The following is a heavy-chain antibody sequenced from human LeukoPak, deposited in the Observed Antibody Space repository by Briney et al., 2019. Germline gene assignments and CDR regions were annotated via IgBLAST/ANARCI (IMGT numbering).Heavy chain of an antibody. J-gene: IGHJ4*02. V-gene: IGHV3-23*01. CDR1: GFSFTTHV. CDR2: SSGAGSGT. Sequence: GGSLRLSCAASGFSFTTHVMNWVRQAPGKGLEWVSASSGAGSGTDYADSVKGRFTISRDNSKNTLYVQMNGLRAEDTAVYYCARASGKAFDYWGQGTLVTVSS. CDR3: ARASGKAFDY. D-gene: IGHD1-26*01.